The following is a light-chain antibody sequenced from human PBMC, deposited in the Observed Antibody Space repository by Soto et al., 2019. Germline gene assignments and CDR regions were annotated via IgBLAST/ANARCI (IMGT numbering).Light chain of an antibody. V-gene: IGLV1-40*01. Sequence: QSVLTQPPSLSGAPGQRVTISCTGSGSNIGAHYDVHWYQHLPGTAPKLLIYGSTNRPSGVPGRFSGSKSGTSASLAITGLQAEDEADYYCQSYDSSLSGYVFGAGTKLTVL. CDR2: GST. CDR3: QSYDSSLSGYV. CDR1: GSNIGAHYD. J-gene: IGLJ1*01.